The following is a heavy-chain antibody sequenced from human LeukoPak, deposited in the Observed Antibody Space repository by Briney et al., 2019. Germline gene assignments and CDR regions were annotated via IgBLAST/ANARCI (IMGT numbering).Heavy chain of an antibody. D-gene: IGHD6-6*01. Sequence: SETLSLTCAVYGGSFSGYYWSWIRQPPGKGLEWIGEISHSGSTNYNPSLKSRVTISVDTSKNQFSLKLSSVTAADTAVYYCASGIAARLNYYYYYMDVWGKGTTVTVSS. V-gene: IGHV4-34*01. CDR2: ISHSGST. CDR1: GGSFSGYY. J-gene: IGHJ6*03. CDR3: ASGIAARLNYYYYYMDV.